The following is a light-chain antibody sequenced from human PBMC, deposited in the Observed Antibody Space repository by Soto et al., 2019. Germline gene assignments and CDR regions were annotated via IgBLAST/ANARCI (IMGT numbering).Light chain of an antibody. V-gene: IGKV1-5*03. CDR2: KAS. CDR1: QSLSYW. Sequence: DIQMTQSPSTLSASVGDTVTITCRASQSLSYWLAWYQQKPGQAPKLLIHKASTLESGVPSRFSGSGSGTEFTLTISILQPDDFATFYCQQYDRFPYTFGQGTKLEIK. CDR3: QQYDRFPYT. J-gene: IGKJ2*01.